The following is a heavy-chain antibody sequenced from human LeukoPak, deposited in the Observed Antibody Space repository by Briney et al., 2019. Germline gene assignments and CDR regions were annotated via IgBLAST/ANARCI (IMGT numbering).Heavy chain of an antibody. V-gene: IGHV3-30*18. Sequence: PGRSLRLSCAASGFTFSSYGMHWVRQAPGKGLEWVAVISYDGSNKYYADSVKGRFTISRDNSKNTLYLQMNSLRAEDTAVYYCANGGRYSGYDSGYYWGQGTLVTVSS. J-gene: IGHJ4*02. CDR3: ANGGRYSGYDSGYY. CDR2: ISYDGSNK. D-gene: IGHD5-12*01. CDR1: GFTFSSYG.